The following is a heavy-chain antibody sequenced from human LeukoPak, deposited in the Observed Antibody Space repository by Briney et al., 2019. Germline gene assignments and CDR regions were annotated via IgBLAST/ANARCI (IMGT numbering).Heavy chain of an antibody. V-gene: IGHV3-21*01. CDR3: ARAITVLVGATTSWYFDL. J-gene: IGHJ2*01. D-gene: IGHD1-26*01. CDR2: ISSSSSYI. Sequence: PGGSLRLSCAASGFTFSSYSMNWVRQAPGKGLEWVSSISSSSSYIHYADSVKGRFTISRDNAKNSLYLQMNSLRAEDTAVYYCARAITVLVGATTSWYFDLWGRGTLVTVSS. CDR1: GFTFSSYS.